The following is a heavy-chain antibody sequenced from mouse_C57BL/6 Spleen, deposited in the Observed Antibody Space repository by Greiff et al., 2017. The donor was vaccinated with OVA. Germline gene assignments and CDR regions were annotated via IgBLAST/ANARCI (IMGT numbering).Heavy chain of an antibody. CDR3: ARRFNYYGSSYPFDY. Sequence: QVQLQQSGAELVMPGASVKLSCKASGYTFTSYWMHWVKQRPGQGLEWIGEIDPSDSYTNYNQKFKGKSTLTVDKSSSTAYMQLSSLTSEDSAVYYCARRFNYYGSSYPFDYWGQGTTLTVSS. CDR2: IDPSDSYT. D-gene: IGHD1-1*01. J-gene: IGHJ2*01. V-gene: IGHV1-69*01. CDR1: GYTFTSYW.